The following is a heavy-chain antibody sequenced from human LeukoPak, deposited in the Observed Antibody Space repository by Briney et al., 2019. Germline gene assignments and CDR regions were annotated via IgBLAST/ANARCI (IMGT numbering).Heavy chain of an antibody. D-gene: IGHD5-18*01. CDR3: ARSRLWLFYYYYMDV. Sequence: SETLSLTCAVYGGSFSGYYWSWIRQPPGKGLEWIGEINHSGSTNYNPPLKSRVTISVDTSKNQFSLKLSSVTAADTAVYYCARSRLWLFYYYYMDVWGKGTTVTVSS. V-gene: IGHV4-34*01. CDR1: GGSFSGYY. J-gene: IGHJ6*03. CDR2: INHSGST.